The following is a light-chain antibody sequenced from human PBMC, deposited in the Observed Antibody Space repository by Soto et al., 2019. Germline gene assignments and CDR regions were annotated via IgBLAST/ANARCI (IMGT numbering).Light chain of an antibody. J-gene: IGLJ2*01. CDR2: GKS. CDR1: SSNIGAGYD. CDR3: QSYDSSLSVV. Sequence: QSVLTQPPSVSGAPGQSVTISCTGSSSNIGAGYDVHWYQQLPGTAPKLLIYGKSNRPSGVPDRFSGSKSGTSASLAITGLQAEDEADYYCQSYDSSLSVVFGGGTKLPVL. V-gene: IGLV1-40*01.